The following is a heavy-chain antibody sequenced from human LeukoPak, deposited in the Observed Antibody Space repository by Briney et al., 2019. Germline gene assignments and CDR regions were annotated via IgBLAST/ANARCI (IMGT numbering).Heavy chain of an antibody. CDR2: ISYDGSNK. CDR3: ARDREGSVGYKKGRPPIPPTWFDP. V-gene: IGHV3-30-3*01. CDR1: GFTFSSYA. Sequence: PGGSLRLSCAASGFTFSSYAMHWVRQAPGKGLEWVAVISYDGSNKYYTDSVKGRFTISRDNSKNTLDLQLNSLRAEDTAVYFCARDREGSVGYKKGRPPIPPTWFDPWGQGTLVTVSS. D-gene: IGHD5-18*01. J-gene: IGHJ5*02.